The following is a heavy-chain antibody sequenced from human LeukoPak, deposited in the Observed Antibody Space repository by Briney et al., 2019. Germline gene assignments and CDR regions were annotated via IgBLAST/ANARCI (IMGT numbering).Heavy chain of an antibody. Sequence: PGGSLRLSCVISGFNRSPSDMSWVRQAPGKGLEWISYISSSGRTTYHADSVRGRFTVSRDNANHSLFLQMDRLRAEDTAVYYCARDHPTSALVWTLDYYYMDVWGKGTTVTVSS. J-gene: IGHJ6*03. CDR1: GFNRSPSD. V-gene: IGHV3-48*01. CDR3: ARDHPTSALVWTLDYYYMDV. D-gene: IGHD3/OR15-3a*01. CDR2: ISSSGRTT.